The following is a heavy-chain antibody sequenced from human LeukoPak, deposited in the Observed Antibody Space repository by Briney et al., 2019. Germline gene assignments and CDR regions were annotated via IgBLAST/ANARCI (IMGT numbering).Heavy chain of an antibody. CDR2: INPNSGGT. J-gene: IGHJ4*02. CDR3: ARGLIARLPPPHYFDY. Sequence: GASVKVSCKASGYTFTDYYIHWVRQAPGQGLEWMGWINPNSGGTNYAQKFQGRVTMTRDTSISTAYMELSRLRSDDTAVYYCARGLIARLPPPHYFDYWGQGTLVTVSS. V-gene: IGHV1-2*02. CDR1: GYTFTDYY. D-gene: IGHD2/OR15-2a*01.